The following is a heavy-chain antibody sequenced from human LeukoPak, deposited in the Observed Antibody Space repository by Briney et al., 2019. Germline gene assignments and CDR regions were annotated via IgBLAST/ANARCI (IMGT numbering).Heavy chain of an antibody. CDR1: GFTFSDYY. CDR3: ARDGRYLNAFDI. D-gene: IGHD1-1*01. CDR2: ISSSSSYI. J-gene: IGHJ3*02. Sequence: GGSLRLSCAASGFTFSDYYINWIRQAPGKGLEWVSSISSSSSYIYYADSVKGRFTISRDNAKNSLYLQMNSLRAEDTAVYYCARDGRYLNAFDIWGQGTMVTVSS. V-gene: IGHV3-21*01.